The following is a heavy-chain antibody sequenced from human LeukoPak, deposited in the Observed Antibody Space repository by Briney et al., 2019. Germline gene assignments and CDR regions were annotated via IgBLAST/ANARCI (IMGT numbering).Heavy chain of an antibody. Sequence: ASVKVSCXASGYTFTGYYMHWGRQAPGQGLEWMGWINPNSGDTSYAQKFQGRVTMTRDTSISTAYMELSRLRSDDTAVYYCARDLVGGQAKGAFDIWGQGTMVTVSS. CDR1: GYTFTGYY. CDR2: INPNSGDT. CDR3: ARDLVGGQAKGAFDI. V-gene: IGHV1-2*02. D-gene: IGHD1-26*01. J-gene: IGHJ3*02.